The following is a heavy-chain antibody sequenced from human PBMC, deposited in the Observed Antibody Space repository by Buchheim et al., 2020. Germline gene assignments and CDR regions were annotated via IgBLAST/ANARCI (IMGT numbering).Heavy chain of an antibody. J-gene: IGHJ4*02. D-gene: IGHD3-22*01. CDR3: ARDYYDSSGYYYGDY. Sequence: QVQLVESGGGVVQPGRSLRLSCAASGFTFSSYAMHWVRQAPGKGLEWVAVISYDGSNKYYADSVKGRFTISRDNSKNTLYLQMNSLRAEDTAVYYCARDYYDSSGYYYGDYWGQGTL. V-gene: IGHV3-30-3*01. CDR2: ISYDGSNK. CDR1: GFTFSSYA.